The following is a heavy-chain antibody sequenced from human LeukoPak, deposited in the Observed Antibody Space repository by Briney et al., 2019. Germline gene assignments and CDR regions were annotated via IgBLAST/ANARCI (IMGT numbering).Heavy chain of an antibody. Sequence: GGSLRLSCAVSGFTFRDAAMTWVRQAPGKGLEWVSLISSSGNNAYYADSVKGQFTISRDNSKNTLSLQMNSLRVEDTAIYYCAKDIQLSTWGLGTMVTVSS. CDR3: AKDIQLST. D-gene: IGHD5-24*01. CDR1: GFTFRDAA. J-gene: IGHJ3*01. V-gene: IGHV3-23*01. CDR2: ISSSGNNA.